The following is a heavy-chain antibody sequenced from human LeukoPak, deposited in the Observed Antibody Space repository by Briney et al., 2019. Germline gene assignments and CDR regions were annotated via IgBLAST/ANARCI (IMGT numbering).Heavy chain of an antibody. CDR3: AREWGYYDY. J-gene: IGHJ4*02. CDR1: GFTFNSHW. CDR2: INQDGGRI. D-gene: IGHD3-16*01. V-gene: IGHV3-7*03. Sequence: GGSLRLSCAASGFTFNSHWMNWVRQAPGKGLEWVGIINQDGGRIGYGDSVKGRFTISRDNAKNSLYLQMNSLRAEDTAVYYCAREWGYYDYWGQGTLVTVSS.